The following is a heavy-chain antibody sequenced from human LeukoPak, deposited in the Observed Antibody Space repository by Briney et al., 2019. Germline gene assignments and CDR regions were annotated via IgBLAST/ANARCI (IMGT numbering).Heavy chain of an antibody. V-gene: IGHV4-34*01. J-gene: IGHJ4*02. CDR1: GGSFSGYY. CDR3: ARGRQLWPPASPLAPFDY. D-gene: IGHD5-18*01. CDR2: INHSGST. Sequence: SETLSLTCAVYGGSFSGYYWSWIRQPPGKGLEWIGEINHSGSTNYNPSLESRVTISVDTSKNQFSLKLGSVTAADTAVYYCARGRQLWPPASPLAPFDYWGQGTLVTVSS.